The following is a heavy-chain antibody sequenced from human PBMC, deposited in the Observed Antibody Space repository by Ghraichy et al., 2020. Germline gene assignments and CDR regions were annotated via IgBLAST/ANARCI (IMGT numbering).Heavy chain of an antibody. J-gene: IGHJ5*01. V-gene: IGHV3-21*01. CDR2: ISSGSSYI. CDR3: TRSGRGNGTPRGFDS. D-gene: IGHD1-1*01. CDR1: GFSFDTYS. Sequence: LSLTCAASGFSFDTYSMNWVRQAPGKGLEWVAYISSGSSYINYADSVKGRFTISRDNARNSLFLQITSLRDEDTAVYYCTRSGRGNGTPRGFDSWGQGTLVTVSS.